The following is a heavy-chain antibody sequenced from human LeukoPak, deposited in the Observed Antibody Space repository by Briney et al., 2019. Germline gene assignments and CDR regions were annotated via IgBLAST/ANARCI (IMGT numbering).Heavy chain of an antibody. D-gene: IGHD4-23*01. Sequence: SETLSLTCTVSGGSISSSSYYWGWIRQPPGKGLEWIGSIYYSGSTYYNPSLKSRVTISVDTSKNQFSLKLSSVTAADTAVYYCARLVVTTVVSFYYYYYYMDVWDKGITVTVSS. J-gene: IGHJ6*03. CDR1: GGSISSSSYY. CDR2: IYYSGST. V-gene: IGHV4-39*01. CDR3: ARLVVTTVVSFYYYYYYMDV.